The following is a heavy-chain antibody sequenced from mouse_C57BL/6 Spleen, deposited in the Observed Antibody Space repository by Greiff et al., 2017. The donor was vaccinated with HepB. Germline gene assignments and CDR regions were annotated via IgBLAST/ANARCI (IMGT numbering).Heavy chain of an antibody. CDR1: GYTFTDYE. V-gene: IGHV1-15*01. CDR2: IDPETGGT. Sequence: VQLQQSGAELVRPGASVTLSCKASGYTFTDYEMHWVKQTPVHGLEWIGAIDPETGGTAYNQKFKGKAILTADNSSSPAYMELRSLTSEDSAVYYCTRGRAYYSNYDAMDYWGQGTSVTVSS. D-gene: IGHD2-5*01. J-gene: IGHJ4*01. CDR3: TRGRAYYSNYDAMDY.